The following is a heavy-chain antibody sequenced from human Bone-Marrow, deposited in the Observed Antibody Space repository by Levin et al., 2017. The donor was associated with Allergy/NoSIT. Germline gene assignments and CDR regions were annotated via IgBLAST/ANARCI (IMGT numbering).Heavy chain of an antibody. V-gene: IGHV3-49*04. J-gene: IGHJ4*02. CDR1: GFTFGDYA. Sequence: GESLKISCTASGFTFGDYAMSWVRQAPGKGLEWVGFIRSKAYGGTTEYAASVKGRFTISRDDSKSIAYLQMNSLKTEDTAVYYCTRDQGGWTGYYDSSSYYFDYWGQGTLVTVSS. CDR3: TRDQGGWTGYYDSSSYYFDY. D-gene: IGHD3-22*01. CDR2: IRSKAYGGTT.